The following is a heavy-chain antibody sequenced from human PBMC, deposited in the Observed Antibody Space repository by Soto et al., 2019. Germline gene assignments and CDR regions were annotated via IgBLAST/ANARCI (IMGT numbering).Heavy chain of an antibody. V-gene: IGHV3-23*01. J-gene: IGHJ4*02. CDR2: ISGGGGGT. Sequence: EVQLLESGGALVQPGGSLRLSCSVSGFTFSNYAMTWVRQAPGKGLEWVSSISGGGGGTHYADSMKGRFTISRDNSKNTLHLEMKRLIADETAVYYCAKGAQYDILYAHHAFDSWSQGTPVTVSS. CDR3: AKGAQYDILYAHHAFDS. D-gene: IGHD3-9*01. CDR1: GFTFSNYA.